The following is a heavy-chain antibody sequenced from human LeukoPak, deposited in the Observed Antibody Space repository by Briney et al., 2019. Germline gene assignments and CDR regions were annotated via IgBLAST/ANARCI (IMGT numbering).Heavy chain of an antibody. CDR3: ARGGVSMVSPSSFDY. CDR2: INHSGST. J-gene: IGHJ4*02. Sequence: PSETLSLTCAVYGGSFSGYYWSWIRQPPGKRLEWIGEINHSGSTNYNPSLKSRVTISVDTSKNQFSLKLSSVTTADTAVYYCARGGVSMVSPSSFDYWGQGTLVTVSS. D-gene: IGHD3-10*01. CDR1: GGSFSGYY. V-gene: IGHV4-34*01.